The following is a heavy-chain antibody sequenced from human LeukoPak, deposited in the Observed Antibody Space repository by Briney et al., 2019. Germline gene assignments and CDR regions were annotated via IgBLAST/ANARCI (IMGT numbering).Heavy chain of an antibody. D-gene: IGHD2-2*02. J-gene: IGHJ3*02. CDR3: ASDVVVPAAIDDDAFDI. CDR1: GFTFSSCS. V-gene: IGHV3-21*01. Sequence: GGSLRVSCAASGFTFSSCSMNWVRQAPGKGLEWVSSISSSSSYIYYADSVKGRFTISRDNSKNSLYLQMNSLRAEDTAVYYCASDVVVPAAIDDDAFDIWGQGTMVTVSS. CDR2: ISSSSSYI.